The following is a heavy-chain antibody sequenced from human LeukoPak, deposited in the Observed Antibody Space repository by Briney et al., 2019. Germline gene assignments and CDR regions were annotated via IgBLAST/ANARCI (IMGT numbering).Heavy chain of an antibody. D-gene: IGHD3-22*01. CDR2: IYPGDSDT. CDR3: ARPEYYDSSGYHYYFDY. V-gene: IGHV5-51*01. J-gene: IGHJ4*02. CDR1: GYSFTSYW. Sequence: EESLKISCKGSGYSFTSYWIGWVRQMPGKGLEWMGIIYPGDSDTRYSPSFQGQVTISADKSISTAYLQWSSLKASDTAMYYCARPEYYDSSGYHYYFDYWGQGTLVTVSS.